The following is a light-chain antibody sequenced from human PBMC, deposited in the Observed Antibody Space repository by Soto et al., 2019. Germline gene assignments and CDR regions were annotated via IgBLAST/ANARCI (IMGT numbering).Light chain of an antibody. CDR2: GAS. CDR3: HQCGNSHWT. V-gene: IGKV3-20*01. J-gene: IGKJ1*01. CDR1: QTVSSTY. Sequence: EIVLTQSPGTLSLSPGERATLSCRASQTVSSTYLVWYLQKPGQAPRLLIYGASSRAPGVSDRFSGSGSGTDFTLTISRLEPEDFAVYYCHQCGNSHWTFGQGTKVEIK.